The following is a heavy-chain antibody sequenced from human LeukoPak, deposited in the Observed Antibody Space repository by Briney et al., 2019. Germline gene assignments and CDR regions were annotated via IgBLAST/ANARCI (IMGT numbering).Heavy chain of an antibody. J-gene: IGHJ6*03. CDR3: ARRTWYGGTYYYYMDV. Sequence: SETLSLTCTVSGGSISSGSYYWSWIRQPAGKGLEWIGYIYYSGSTNYNPSLKSRVTISVDTSKNQFSLKLSSVTAADTAVYYCARRTWYGGTYYYYMDVWGKGTTVTVSS. CDR2: IYYSGST. D-gene: IGHD3-10*01. CDR1: GGSISSGSYY. V-gene: IGHV4-61*10.